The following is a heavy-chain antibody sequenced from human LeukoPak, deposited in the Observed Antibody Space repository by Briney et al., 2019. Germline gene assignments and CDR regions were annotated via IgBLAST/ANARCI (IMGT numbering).Heavy chain of an antibody. CDR1: GFTFNSYW. CDR2: ISGSGGST. Sequence: PGGSLRLSCVASGFTFNSYWMNWVRQAPGKGLEWVSAISGSGGSTYYADSVKGRFTISRDNSKNTLYLQMNSLRAEDTAVYYCAKDRARKATVTADYWGQGTLVTVSS. CDR3: AKDRARKATVTADY. V-gene: IGHV3-23*01. J-gene: IGHJ4*02. D-gene: IGHD4-17*01.